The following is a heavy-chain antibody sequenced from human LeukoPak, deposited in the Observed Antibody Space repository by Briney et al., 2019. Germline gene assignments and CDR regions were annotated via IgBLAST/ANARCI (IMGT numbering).Heavy chain of an antibody. CDR1: GFTFSSYA. Sequence: PGGSLRLSCAASGFTFSSYAMHWVRQAPGKGLEWVAVISHDGSNKYYADSVKGRFTISRDNSKNTLYLQMNSLRAEDTAVYYCAKDSAPIVVVPAAKDYWGQGTLVTVSS. V-gene: IGHV3-30-3*01. CDR2: ISHDGSNK. J-gene: IGHJ4*02. CDR3: AKDSAPIVVVPAAKDY. D-gene: IGHD2-2*01.